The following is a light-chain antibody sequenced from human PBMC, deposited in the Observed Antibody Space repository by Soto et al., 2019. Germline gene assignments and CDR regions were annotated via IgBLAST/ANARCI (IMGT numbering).Light chain of an antibody. V-gene: IGKV1-5*01. CDR1: QTISSW. J-gene: IGKJ1*01. Sequence: DIQMTQSPSTLSGSVGDRVTITCRASQTISSWLAWYQQKPGKAPKLLIYAASSLQSGVPSRFSGSGSGTDFTLTISSLQPDDFATYYCQQYNSYSRAWTFGQGTKVDIK. CDR3: QQYNSYSRAWT. CDR2: AAS.